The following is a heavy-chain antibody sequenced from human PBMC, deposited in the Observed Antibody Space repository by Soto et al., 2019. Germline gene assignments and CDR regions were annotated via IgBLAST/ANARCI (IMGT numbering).Heavy chain of an antibody. D-gene: IGHD2-2*01. V-gene: IGHV4-30-4*01. CDR3: ARDSGCSSTSCYRYYYGMDF. Sequence: PSETLSLTCTVSGGSISSGDYYWSWIRQPPGKGLEWIGYIYYSGSTYYNPSLKSRVTISVDTSKNQFSLKLSSVTAADTAVYYCARDSGCSSTSCYRYYYGMDFWGQGTTVTVSS. J-gene: IGHJ6*02. CDR1: GGSISSGDYY. CDR2: IYYSGST.